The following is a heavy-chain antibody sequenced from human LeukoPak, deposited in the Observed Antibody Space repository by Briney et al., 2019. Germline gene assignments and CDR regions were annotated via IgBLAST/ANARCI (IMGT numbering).Heavy chain of an antibody. CDR1: GGSISSYY. Sequence: SETLSLTCTVSGGSISSYYWSWIRQPPGKGLEWIGYIYYSGSTNYNPSLKSRATISVDTSKNQFSLKLSSVTAADTAVYYCARVRLLWFGEPNYFDYWGQGTLVTVSS. J-gene: IGHJ4*02. CDR3: ARVRLLWFGEPNYFDY. CDR2: IYYSGST. D-gene: IGHD3-10*01. V-gene: IGHV4-59*01.